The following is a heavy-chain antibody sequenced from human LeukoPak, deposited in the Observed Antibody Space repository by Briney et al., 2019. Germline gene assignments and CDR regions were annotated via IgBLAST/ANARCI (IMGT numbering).Heavy chain of an antibody. J-gene: IGHJ6*02. CDR2: IAYDGSNK. Sequence: PGRSLRLSCAASGFTFRTYCMHWVRQAPAKGLEWVAVIAYDGSNKYYADSVKGRFTISRDNSKNTLYLQMNSLRAEDTAVYYCARVAVRDLWFGEAYGMDVWGQGTTVTVSS. V-gene: IGHV3-30-3*01. D-gene: IGHD3-10*01. CDR1: GFTFRTYC. CDR3: ARVAVRDLWFGEAYGMDV.